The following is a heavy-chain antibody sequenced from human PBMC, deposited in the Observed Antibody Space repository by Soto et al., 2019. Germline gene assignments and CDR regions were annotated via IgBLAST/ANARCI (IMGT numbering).Heavy chain of an antibody. CDR2: LIPILGTA. Sequence: QVQLVQSGAEVKKPGSSVKVSCKASGNTFSKYAISWVRQAPGQGLEWMGGLIPILGTAKYAQKFQGRVTITADDSTRTAYMELSGVRFEDTAVYYCARDSHDYIWGSYRNGMDVWGQGTTVSVSS. J-gene: IGHJ6*02. V-gene: IGHV1-69*01. D-gene: IGHD3-16*02. CDR3: ARDSHDYIWGSYRNGMDV. CDR1: GNTFSKYA.